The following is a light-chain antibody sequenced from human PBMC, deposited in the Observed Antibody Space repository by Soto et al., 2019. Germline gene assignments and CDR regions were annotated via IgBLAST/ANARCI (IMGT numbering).Light chain of an antibody. CDR1: SSDVGGYNY. J-gene: IGLJ2*01. CDR3: TSYAGSKNFVV. V-gene: IGLV2-8*01. Sequence: QSALTQPPSASGSPGQSVTISCTGTSSDVGGYNYVSWYQQHPGKAPKLMIYEVSKQPSGVPDRFSGSKSGNTASLTVSGLQAEDEADYYCTSYAGSKNFVVFGGGTQLTVL. CDR2: EVS.